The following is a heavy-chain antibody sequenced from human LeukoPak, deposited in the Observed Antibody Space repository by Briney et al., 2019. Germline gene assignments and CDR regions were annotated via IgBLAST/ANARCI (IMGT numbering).Heavy chain of an antibody. D-gene: IGHD2-2*02. J-gene: IGHJ4*02. CDR3: ARDLRYCSSTSCYIGDY. CDR1: GYTFTSYD. CDR2: MNPNSGNT. Sequence: ASVKVSCKASGYTFTSYDINWVRQATGQGLEWMGWMNPNSGNTGYAQKFQGRVTMTRNTSISTAYMELSSLRSEDTAVYYCARDLRYCSSTSCYIGDYWGQGTLVTVSS. V-gene: IGHV1-8*01.